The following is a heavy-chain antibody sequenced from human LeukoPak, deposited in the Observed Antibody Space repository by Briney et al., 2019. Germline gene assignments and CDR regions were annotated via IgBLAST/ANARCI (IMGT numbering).Heavy chain of an antibody. D-gene: IGHD3-22*01. V-gene: IGHV3-30*18. Sequence: GGSLRLSCAASGFTFSSYGMHWVRQAPGKGLEWVALISYDGSNKYYADSVKGRFTISRDNSKNTLYLQMKSLRAEDRAVYYCAKCYNDRSGYCGVNLLDPCGEGTLVTVSS. J-gene: IGHJ5*02. CDR1: GFTFSSYG. CDR3: AKCYNDRSGYCGVNLLDP. CDR2: ISYDGSNK.